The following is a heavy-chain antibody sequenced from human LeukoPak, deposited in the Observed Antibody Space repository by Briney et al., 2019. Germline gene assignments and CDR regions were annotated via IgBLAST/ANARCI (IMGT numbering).Heavy chain of an antibody. CDR1: GFIFSSYW. D-gene: IGHD5-24*01. V-gene: IGHV3-74*01. CDR2: INTDGSST. J-gene: IGHJ4*02. CDR3: ARGTNGYNYGYLDY. Sequence: GGSLRLSCAASGFIFSSYWMHWVRQVPGKGLVWVSRINTDGSSTTYADSVKGRFTISRDNAKNTLYLQMNSLRAEDTAVYYCARGTNGYNYGYLDYWGQGTLVTASS.